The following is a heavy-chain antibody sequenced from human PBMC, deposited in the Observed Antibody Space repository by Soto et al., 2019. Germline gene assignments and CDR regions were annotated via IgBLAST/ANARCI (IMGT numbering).Heavy chain of an antibody. D-gene: IGHD3-3*01. V-gene: IGHV1-8*01. CDR2: MNPNSGNT. J-gene: IGHJ3*02. CDR1: GYTFTSYD. Sequence: ASVKVSCKASGYTFTSYDINWVRQATGQGLEWMGWMNPNSGNTGYAQKFQGRVTMTRNTSISTAYMELSSLRSEDTAVYYCARGGTGYDFWSGYQSPDAFDIWGQGTVVTVSS. CDR3: ARGGTGYDFWSGYQSPDAFDI.